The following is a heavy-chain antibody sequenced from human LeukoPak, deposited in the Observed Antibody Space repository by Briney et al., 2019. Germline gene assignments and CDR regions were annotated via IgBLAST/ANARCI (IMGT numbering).Heavy chain of an antibody. D-gene: IGHD1-26*01. CDR2: ISWNSGSI. J-gene: IGHJ5*02. V-gene: IGHV3-9*01. CDR3: AKAGWELSQYNWFDP. Sequence: GRSLRLSCAASGFTFDDYAMYWVRHAPGKGLEWVSGISWNSGSIGYADSVKGRFTISRDNAKNSLYLQMNSLRAEDTALYYCAKAGWELSQYNWFDPWGQGTLVTVSS. CDR1: GFTFDDYA.